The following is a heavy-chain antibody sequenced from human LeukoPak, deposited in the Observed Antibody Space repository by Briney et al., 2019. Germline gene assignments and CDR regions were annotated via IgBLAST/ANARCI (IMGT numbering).Heavy chain of an antibody. CDR3: ARRLALLWFDP. V-gene: IGHV3-11*01. CDR2: ISTSGSTK. Sequence: GGSLRLSCAASGFTFSDFYMSWIRQAPGKGLEWVSYISTSGSTKYHAASVQGRFTISRDNAKNSLYLQMNSLRVEDTAVYYCARRLALLWFDPWGQGTLVTVSS. J-gene: IGHJ5*02. D-gene: IGHD1-7*01. CDR1: GFTFSDFY.